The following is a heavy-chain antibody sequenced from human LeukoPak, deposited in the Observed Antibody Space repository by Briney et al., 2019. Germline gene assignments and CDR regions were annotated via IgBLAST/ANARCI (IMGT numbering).Heavy chain of an antibody. V-gene: IGHV1-46*01. CDR3: ARDRAPVLRFLEWSHVDAFDI. CDR2: INPSGGST. Sequence: ASVTVSCKASGYTFTSYYMHWVRQAPGQGLEWMGIINPSGGSTSYAQKFQGRVTMTRDTSTSTVYMELSSLRSEDTAVYYCARDRAPVLRFLEWSHVDAFDIWGQGTMVTVSS. CDR1: GYTFTSYY. J-gene: IGHJ3*02. D-gene: IGHD3-3*01.